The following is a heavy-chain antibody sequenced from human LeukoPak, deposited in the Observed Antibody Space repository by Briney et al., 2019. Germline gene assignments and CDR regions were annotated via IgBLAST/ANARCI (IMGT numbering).Heavy chain of an antibody. CDR3: ARHYQLDC. V-gene: IGHV3-74*01. CDR2: INNDGSGT. CDR1: GFTFGSHW. D-gene: IGHD1-1*01. Sequence: GGSLRLSCAVSGFTFGSHWMFWVRQVPGKGLEWVSQINNDGSGTTYADSVKGRFTISRDNAKNTLYLQMSSLRAEDTAVYFCARHYQLDCWGQGTLVTVSS. J-gene: IGHJ4*02.